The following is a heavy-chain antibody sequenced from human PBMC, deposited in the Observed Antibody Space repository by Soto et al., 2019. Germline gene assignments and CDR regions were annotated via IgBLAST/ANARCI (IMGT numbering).Heavy chain of an antibody. Sequence: GASVKVSCKASGGTFSSYAISWVRQAPGQGLEWMGGIIPIFGTANYAQKFQGRVTITADKSTSTAYMELSSLRSEDTAVYYCARGGTIFGVVDNYGMDVWGQGTTVTVS. D-gene: IGHD3-3*01. CDR1: GGTFSSYA. J-gene: IGHJ6*02. CDR2: IIPIFGTA. V-gene: IGHV1-69*06. CDR3: ARGGTIFGVVDNYGMDV.